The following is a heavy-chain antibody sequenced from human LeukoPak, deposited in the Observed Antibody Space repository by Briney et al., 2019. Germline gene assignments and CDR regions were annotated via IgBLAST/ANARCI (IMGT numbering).Heavy chain of an antibody. CDR1: GGSISSSSYY. D-gene: IGHD3-16*01. CDR3: ARDLSMIRGAFDI. V-gene: IGHV4-61*01. J-gene: IGHJ3*02. Sequence: SETLSLTCTVSGGSISSSSYYWGWIRQPPGKGLEWIGYIYYSGSTNYNPSLKSRVTISVDTSKNQFSLKLSSVTAADTAVYYCARDLSMIRGAFDIWGQGTMVTVSS. CDR2: IYYSGST.